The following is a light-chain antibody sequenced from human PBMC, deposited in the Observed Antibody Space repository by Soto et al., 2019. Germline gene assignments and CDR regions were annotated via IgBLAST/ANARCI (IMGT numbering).Light chain of an antibody. CDR1: SSDVGGHDH. V-gene: IGLV2-14*01. Sequence: QSALTQPASVSGSPGQSITISCTGTSSDVGGHDHVSWYQQHPGMAPKLMIYDVTYRPSGVSSRFSGSKSGHTASLTISGLQAEDEADYYCSSFTSSSTLVLFGGGTKLTVL. CDR2: DVT. CDR3: SSFTSSSTLVL. J-gene: IGLJ3*02.